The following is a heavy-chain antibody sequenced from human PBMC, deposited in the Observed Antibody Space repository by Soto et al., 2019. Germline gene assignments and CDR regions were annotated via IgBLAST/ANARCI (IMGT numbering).Heavy chain of an antibody. J-gene: IGHJ5*02. CDR1: GGTFSSYT. CDR3: ARDLTGGKDNWFDP. D-gene: IGHD3-9*01. Sequence: QVQLVQSGAEVKKPGSSVKVSCKASGGTFSSYTISWVRQAPGQGLEWMGRIIPILGIANYAQKFQGRVTITADKSTSTAYMELSSLRSEDTAVYYCARDLTGGKDNWFDPWGQGTLVTVSS. V-gene: IGHV1-69*08. CDR2: IIPILGIA.